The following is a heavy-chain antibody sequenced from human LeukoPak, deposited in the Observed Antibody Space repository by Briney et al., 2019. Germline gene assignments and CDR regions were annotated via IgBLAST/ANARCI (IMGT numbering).Heavy chain of an antibody. J-gene: IGHJ4*02. CDR2: INHSGST. CDR1: GFTFGSSA. V-gene: IGHV4-34*01. Sequence: GSLRLSCAASGFTFGSSAMSWVRQPPGKGLEWIGEINHSGSTNYNPSLKSRVTISVDTSKNQFSLKLSSVTAADTAVYYCARAGITMIADYWGQGTLVTVSS. CDR3: ARAGITMIADY. D-gene: IGHD3-22*01.